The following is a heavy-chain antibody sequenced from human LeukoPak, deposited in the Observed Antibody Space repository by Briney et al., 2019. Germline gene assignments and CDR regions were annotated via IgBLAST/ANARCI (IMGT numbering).Heavy chain of an antibody. V-gene: IGHV3-23*01. J-gene: IGHJ3*02. Sequence: GGSLRLSCAASGFTFSSYAMSWVRQAPGKGLEWVSAISGSGGSTYYADSVKGRFTISRDNSKNTLYLQMNGLRAEDTAVYYCASTVVTYHDAFDIWGQGTMVTVSS. D-gene: IGHD4-23*01. CDR3: ASTVVTYHDAFDI. CDR1: GFTFSSYA. CDR2: ISGSGGST.